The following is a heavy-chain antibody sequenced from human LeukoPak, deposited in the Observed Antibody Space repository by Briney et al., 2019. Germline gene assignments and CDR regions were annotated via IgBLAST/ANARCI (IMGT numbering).Heavy chain of an antibody. Sequence: SETLSLTCTVSGGSISSYYWSWIRQPPGKGLGWIGYIFYSGSTNYNPSLKSRVTISVDTSKNQFSLKLSSVTAADTAVYYCARGRTDSSGWFDSFDYWGQGTLVTVSS. D-gene: IGHD6-19*01. J-gene: IGHJ4*02. V-gene: IGHV4-59*01. CDR1: GGSISSYY. CDR3: ARGRTDSSGWFDSFDY. CDR2: IFYSGST.